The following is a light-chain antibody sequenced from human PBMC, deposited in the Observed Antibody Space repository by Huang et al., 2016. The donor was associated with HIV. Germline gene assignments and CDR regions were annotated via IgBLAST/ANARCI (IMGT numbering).Light chain of an antibody. CDR2: AAS. V-gene: IGKV1-39*01. J-gene: IGKJ1*01. Sequence: DIQLTQSPSSLSASVGDRVTITCRASQNINSVLNWYKQTPGKAPNLLIYAASSLQSGVPSRFSGSGSGTDFTLTISGLQPVDLGTYYCQQSYNTSWTFGQGTTVEI. CDR3: QQSYNTSWT. CDR1: QNINSV.